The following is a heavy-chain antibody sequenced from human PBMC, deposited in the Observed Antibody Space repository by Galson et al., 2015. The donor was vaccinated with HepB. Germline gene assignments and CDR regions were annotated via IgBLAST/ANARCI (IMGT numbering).Heavy chain of an antibody. CDR2: FSGIGGGT. Sequence: SLRLSCAASAFTFTSYAMGRVRQAPGKGLEWVSAFSGIGGGTYYADSVTGRFTISRDNSKNTLYLQMNSLRAEDTAVYYCAKDVTSSSVWYFDLWGRGTLVAVSS. D-gene: IGHD6-6*01. J-gene: IGHJ2*01. CDR3: AKDVTSSSVWYFDL. V-gene: IGHV3-23*01. CDR1: AFTFTSYA.